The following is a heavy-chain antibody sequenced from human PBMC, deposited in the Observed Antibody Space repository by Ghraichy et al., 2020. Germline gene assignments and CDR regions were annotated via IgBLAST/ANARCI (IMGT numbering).Heavy chain of an antibody. V-gene: IGHV4-34*01. D-gene: IGHD5-12*01. J-gene: IGHJ4*02. CDR1: NGSISGYY. CDR2: INDRGST. CDR3: ARGRAEYSGYTY. Sequence: SETLSLTCRVYNGSISGYYWSWIRQPPGKGLEWIGEINDRGSTNYYPSLRSRVTISVDTSKNQFSLRLSSLTAAATAVYYCARGRAEYSGYTYWGQGTLVTVSS.